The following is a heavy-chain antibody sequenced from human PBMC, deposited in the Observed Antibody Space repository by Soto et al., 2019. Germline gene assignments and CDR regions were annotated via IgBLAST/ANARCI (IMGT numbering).Heavy chain of an antibody. Sequence: SETLSLTCAVAGGSISSGNSYSWSWIRQPPGKGLEWIGSISHTGSTSYNPSLKGRVTMSVDKSKNQFSLKLSSVTAADMAVYYCARAVAPYLGTWFDPWGQGTLVTVSS. CDR3: ARAVAPYLGTWFDP. CDR2: ISHTGST. V-gene: IGHV4-30-2*01. J-gene: IGHJ5*02. CDR1: GGSISSGNSYS. D-gene: IGHD3-16*01.